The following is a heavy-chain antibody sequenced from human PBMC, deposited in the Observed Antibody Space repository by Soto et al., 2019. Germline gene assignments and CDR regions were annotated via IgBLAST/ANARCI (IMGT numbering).Heavy chain of an antibody. D-gene: IGHD2-21*02. CDR3: ARQPGVVGTADLYGMDV. CDR2: ISPYNGKT. J-gene: IGHJ6*02. V-gene: IGHV1-18*01. Sequence: QVHLVQSGAEVKKPGASVNVSCKASGYTFTNFGLNWVRQAPGQGLEWMAWISPYNGKTDYAQKVQGRVIVTTDTTTATAYMEMSNLTSDDTAVYYCARQPGVVGTADLYGMDVWGQGTTVTVSS. CDR1: GYTFTNFG.